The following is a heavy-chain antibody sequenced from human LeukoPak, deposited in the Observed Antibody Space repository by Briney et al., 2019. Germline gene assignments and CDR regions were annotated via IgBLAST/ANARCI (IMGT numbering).Heavy chain of an antibody. V-gene: IGHV1-69*04. CDR1: GGTFSSYA. CDR2: IIPILGIA. D-gene: IGHD2-15*01. CDR3: ARDPSPSGYCSGGSCYDPFDY. J-gene: IGHJ4*02. Sequence: SVKVSCKASGGTFSSYAISWVRQTPGQGLEWMGRIIPILGIANYAQKFQGRVTITADKSTSTAYMELSSLRSEDTAVYYCARDPSPSGYCSGGSCYDPFDYWGQGTLVTVSS.